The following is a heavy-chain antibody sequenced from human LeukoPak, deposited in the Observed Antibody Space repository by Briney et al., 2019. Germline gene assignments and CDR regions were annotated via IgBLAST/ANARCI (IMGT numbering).Heavy chain of an antibody. V-gene: IGHV3-30*01. D-gene: IGHD3-22*01. J-gene: IGHJ4*02. CDR1: GFTFSSYA. CDR2: ISYDGSNK. CDR3: ASPVLDKYYYDGGGFDY. Sequence: GGSLRLSCAASGFTFSSYAMHWVRQAPGKGLEWVAVISYDGSNKYYADSVKGRFTISRDNSKNTLYLQMNSLRAEDTAVYYCASPVLDKYYYDGGGFDYWGQGTLVTVSS.